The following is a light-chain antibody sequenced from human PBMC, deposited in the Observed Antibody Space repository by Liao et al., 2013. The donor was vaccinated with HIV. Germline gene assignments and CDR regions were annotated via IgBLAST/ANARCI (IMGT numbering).Light chain of an antibody. CDR1: NIGSKS. J-gene: IGLJ2*01. CDR3: QAWDSSTYVV. V-gene: IGLV3-21*01. Sequence: SYVLTQPPSVSVAPGKTARITCGGNNIGSKSVHWYQQKPGQAPVPVIYYDSDRPSGIPERFSGSNSGNTATLTISGTQAMDEADYYCQAWDSSTYVVFGGGTKLTVL. CDR2: YDS.